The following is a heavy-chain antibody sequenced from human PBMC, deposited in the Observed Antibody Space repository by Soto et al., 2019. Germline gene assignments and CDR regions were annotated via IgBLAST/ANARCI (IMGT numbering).Heavy chain of an antibody. CDR2: IYYSGST. D-gene: IGHD3-3*01. J-gene: IGHJ4*02. CDR3: ARAFTIFGVVIIGYFDY. V-gene: IGHV4-59*01. CDR1: GGSISSYY. Sequence: SETLSLTCTVSGGSISSYYWSWIRQPPGKGLEWIGYIYYSGSTNYNPSLKSRVTISVDTSKNQFSLKLSSVTAADTAVYYCARAFTIFGVVIIGYFDYWGQGTLVTVSS.